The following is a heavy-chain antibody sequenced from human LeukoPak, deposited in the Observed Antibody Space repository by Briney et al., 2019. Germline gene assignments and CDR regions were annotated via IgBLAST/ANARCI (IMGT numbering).Heavy chain of an antibody. CDR3: ARGQGQFSSPWQWGPRRKNFYYYGMDV. CDR2: ISSDGNT. J-gene: IGHJ6*02. CDR1: GFTVSSSS. V-gene: IGHV3-66*01. Sequence: GGSLRLSCAASGFTVSSSSMNWVRLGPGKGLEWVSAISSDGNTYYADSVKGRFTISRDNSRNTLSLQMHGLRADDTAVYYCARGQGQFSSPWQWGPRRKNFYYYGMDVWGQGTTVTVSS. D-gene: IGHD6-19*01.